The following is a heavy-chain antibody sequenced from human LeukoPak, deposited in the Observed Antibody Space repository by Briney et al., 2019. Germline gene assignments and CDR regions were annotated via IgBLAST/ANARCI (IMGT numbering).Heavy chain of an antibody. CDR1: GGSISSGDYY. D-gene: IGHD3-3*01. J-gene: IGHJ6*02. Sequence: PSQTLSLTCTVSGGSISSGDYYWSWIRQPPGKGLEWIGYIYYSGSTYYNPSLKSRVTISVDTSKNQFSLKLSSVTAADTAVYYCARDVLTFGSGYYNYYHYGMDVWGQGTTVTVSS. CDR2: IYYSGST. CDR3: ARDVLTFGSGYYNYYHYGMDV. V-gene: IGHV4-30-4*01.